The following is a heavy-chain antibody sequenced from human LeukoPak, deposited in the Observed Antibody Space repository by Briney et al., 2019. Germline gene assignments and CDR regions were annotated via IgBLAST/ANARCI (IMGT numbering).Heavy chain of an antibody. CDR2: ISYDGSNK. V-gene: IGHV3-30*18. D-gene: IGHD3-10*01. J-gene: IGHJ4*02. CDR3: AKAWDYYGSGRDLGFDY. CDR1: GFTFSSYG. Sequence: GRSLRLSCAASGFTFSSYGMHWVRQAPGRGLEWVAVISYDGSNKYYADSVKGRFTISRDNSKNTLYLQMNSLRAEDTAVYYCAKAWDYYGSGRDLGFDYWGQGTLVTVSS.